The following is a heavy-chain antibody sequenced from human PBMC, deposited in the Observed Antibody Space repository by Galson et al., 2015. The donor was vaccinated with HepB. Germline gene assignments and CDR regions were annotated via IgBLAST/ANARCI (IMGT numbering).Heavy chain of an antibody. J-gene: IGHJ4*02. D-gene: IGHD5-24*01. V-gene: IGHV1-18*01. CDR2: ISAHSGKT. CDR3: ARGGMATLGGPTFDY. Sequence: SVKVSCKASGYSFTKYGINWVRQAPGKGLEWMGRISAHSGKTNYAQKLQGRVTMTTDTSTNTAYMELRGLRSDDTAVYYCARGGMATLGGPTFDYWGQGTLVAVSS. CDR1: GYSFTKYG.